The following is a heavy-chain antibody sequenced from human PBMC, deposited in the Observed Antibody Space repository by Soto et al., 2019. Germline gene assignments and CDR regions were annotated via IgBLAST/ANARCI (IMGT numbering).Heavy chain of an antibody. CDR1: GFIFRSYA. CDR2: ISNDGMNK. D-gene: IGHD6-6*01. Sequence: QVQLVASGGGVVQPGRSLRLSCAASGFIFRSYAMHWVRQAPGRGLECVAVISNDGMNKYAADSVKGRFTISRDNSKNTLYLQMNSLRVEDTAVYYCARDGDPTESARLFVNHWGQAILVTVSS. CDR3: ARDGDPTESARLFVNH. V-gene: IGHV3-30*04. J-gene: IGHJ5*02.